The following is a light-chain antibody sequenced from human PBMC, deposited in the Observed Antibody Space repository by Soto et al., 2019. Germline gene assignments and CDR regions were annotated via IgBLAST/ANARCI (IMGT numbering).Light chain of an antibody. J-gene: IGKJ4*01. V-gene: IGKV3D-7*01. Sequence: PGERVTLSCRASQTVSRSSLTWCQQKPGQAPRLLIYGTSTRATGIPARFSGSGSGTDFTLTISSLQPEDFAVYSCQQDYNLLTFGGGTKVDI. CDR2: GTS. CDR1: QTVSRSS. CDR3: QQDYNLLT.